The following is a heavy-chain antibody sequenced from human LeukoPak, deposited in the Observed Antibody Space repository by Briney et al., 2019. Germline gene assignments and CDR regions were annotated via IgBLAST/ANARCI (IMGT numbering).Heavy chain of an antibody. CDR1: GYTFTSFG. V-gene: IGHV1-18*01. J-gene: IGHJ4*02. D-gene: IGHD3-16*01. CDR3: ARTPPGNTCCYAY. CDR2: ISPDNGNT. Sequence: ASVKVSCKASGYTFTSFGIAWLRQAPGPGLGWMGWISPDNGNTEYAQKFQGRVTMTTDTSTSTAYMELRSLGSDDTAVYYCARTPPGNTCCYAYWGQGTLVTVSS.